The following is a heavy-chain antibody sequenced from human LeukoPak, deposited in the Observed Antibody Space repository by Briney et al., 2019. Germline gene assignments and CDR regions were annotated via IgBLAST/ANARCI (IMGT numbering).Heavy chain of an antibody. D-gene: IGHD3-9*01. V-gene: IGHV3-23*01. Sequence: GGSLRLSCAASGYAFSSHGLTWVRQAPGKGLEWVSTINGPGDNPYYAETVKGRFTISRDNSKNTLYLQMHSLRAEDTAVYYCARSVGDILTGSHFDYWGQGTLVTVSS. CDR1: GYAFSSHG. CDR2: INGPGDNP. CDR3: ARSVGDILTGSHFDY. J-gene: IGHJ4*02.